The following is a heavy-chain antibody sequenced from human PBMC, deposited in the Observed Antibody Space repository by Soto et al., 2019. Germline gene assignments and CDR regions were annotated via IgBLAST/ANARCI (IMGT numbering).Heavy chain of an antibody. CDR1: GFTFSRHG. V-gene: IGHV3-33*01. J-gene: IGHJ4*02. D-gene: IGHD5-12*01. Sequence: QVQLVESGGGVVQPGRSLRLSCAASGFTFSRHGMHWVRQAPGKGLEWVAVIWYDGSNKYYEDSVKGRFTISRDNSKNTLYLQMNSLRAEDTDVYYCARDEEMATISFFDYWGQGTLVTVSS. CDR3: ARDEEMATISFFDY. CDR2: IWYDGSNK.